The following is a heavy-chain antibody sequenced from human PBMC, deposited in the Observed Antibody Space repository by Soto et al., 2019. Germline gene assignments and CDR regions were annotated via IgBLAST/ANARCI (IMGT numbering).Heavy chain of an antibody. Sequence: QVQLVQSGAEVKGPGTSVTLSCQTSGYTFAHYYIHWVRQAPGQGLEYMGIIDPRTGTSGTSTSPQSVQGRLSITSDASTSTVYMELSNLRSDDTATYYCARLSRITFNVDWGQGTLVTVSS. J-gene: IGHJ4*02. CDR3: ARLSRITFNVD. V-gene: IGHV1-46*04. CDR1: GYTFAHYY. CDR2: IDPRTGTSGTS.